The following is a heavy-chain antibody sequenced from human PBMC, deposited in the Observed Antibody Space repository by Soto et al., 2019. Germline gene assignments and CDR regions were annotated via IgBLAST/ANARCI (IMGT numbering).Heavy chain of an antibody. CDR2: INGGNGAT. V-gene: IGHV1-3*01. CDR3: AKRFPALGCGGGNCYYYGMGV. CDR1: GYTFTSYA. Sequence: SSVKGDCKASGYTFTSYAVRRLRQTPGQRLEWMEWINGGNGATKYSQKFQGRVTITRDTSATTAYMGLSSLRSDDTAVYYCAKRFPALGCGGGNCYYYGMGVLRQGTTGTVS. J-gene: IGHJ6*02. D-gene: IGHD2-15*01.